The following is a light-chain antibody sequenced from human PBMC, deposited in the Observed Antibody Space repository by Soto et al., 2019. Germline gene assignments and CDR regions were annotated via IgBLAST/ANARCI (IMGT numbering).Light chain of an antibody. V-gene: IGLV2-8*01. CDR3: SSYAGSSNV. Sequence: QSVLTQPPSASGSPGQSVAISCTGTSSDVGGYNYVSWYQQHPGKAPKLMIYEVNKRPSGVPDRFSGSKSGNTASLTVSGLTAEDEDDYYCSSYAGSSNVFGTGTKVTV. J-gene: IGLJ1*01. CDR2: EVN. CDR1: SSDVGGYNY.